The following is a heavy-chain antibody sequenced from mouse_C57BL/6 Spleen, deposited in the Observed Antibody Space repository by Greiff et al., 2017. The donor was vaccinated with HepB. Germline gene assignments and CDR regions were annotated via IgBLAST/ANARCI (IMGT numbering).Heavy chain of an antibody. V-gene: IGHV1-54*01. CDR3: ARSSFYFDY. Sequence: VKLQQSGAELVRPGTSVKVSCKASGYAFTNYLIEWVKQRPGQGLEWIGVINPGSGGTNYNEKFKGKATLTADKSSSTAYMQLSSLTSEDSAVYFCARSSFYFDYWGQGTTLTVSS. CDR1: GYAFTNYL. J-gene: IGHJ2*01. CDR2: INPGSGGT.